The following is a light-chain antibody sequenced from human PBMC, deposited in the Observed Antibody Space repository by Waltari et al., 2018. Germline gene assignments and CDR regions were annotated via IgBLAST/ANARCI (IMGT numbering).Light chain of an antibody. V-gene: IGLV2-14*03. CDR1: STDVGGYNY. CDR2: DVN. Sequence: QSALTHPASVSGAPGQSLTISCTGTSTDVGGYNYVSCYQQHPGKAPKLMIFDVNNRPSGVSNRVSGSKSGNTASLTISGLQAEDEADYYCSAYIGSSTLELFGGGTRRTVL. J-gene: IGLJ2*01. CDR3: SAYIGSSTLEL.